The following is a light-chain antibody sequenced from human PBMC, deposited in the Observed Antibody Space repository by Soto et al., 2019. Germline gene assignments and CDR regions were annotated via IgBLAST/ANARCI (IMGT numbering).Light chain of an antibody. J-gene: IGKJ4*01. CDR1: QSVSTY. CDR2: DAS. V-gene: IGKV3-11*01. CDR3: QQRAHWPT. Sequence: EIVLTQSPATLSLSPGERATLSCRASQSVSTYLAWYQQKPGQPPRLLIYDASNRATGIPARFSGSGSGTDFTLTISSLEPEDFAVYYCQQRAHWPTFGGGTKVEIK.